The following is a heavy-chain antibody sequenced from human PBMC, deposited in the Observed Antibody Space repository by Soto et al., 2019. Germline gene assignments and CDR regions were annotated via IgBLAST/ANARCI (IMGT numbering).Heavy chain of an antibody. V-gene: IGHV1-58*01. CDR2: IVVGSGNT. CDR3: AADQIEYSYGYGGYYYYGMDV. D-gene: IGHD5-18*01. J-gene: IGHJ6*02. CDR1: GFTFTSSA. Sequence: ASVKVSCKASGFTFTSSAVQWVRQARGQRLEWIGWIVVGSGNTNYAQKFQERVTITRDMSTSTAYMELSSLRSEDTAVYYCAADQIEYSYGYGGYYYYGMDVWGQGTTVTVSS.